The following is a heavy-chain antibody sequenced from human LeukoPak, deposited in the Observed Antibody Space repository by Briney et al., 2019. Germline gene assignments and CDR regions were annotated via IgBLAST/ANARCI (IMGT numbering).Heavy chain of an antibody. CDR1: GFTFDDYA. Sequence: GRSLRLSCAASGFTFDDYAMHWVRQAPGKGLEWVSGISWNSGSIGYADSVKGRFTISRDNAKNSLYLQMNSLRAEDMALYYCAKADYYGSGGLDIWGQGTMVTASS. D-gene: IGHD3-10*01. J-gene: IGHJ3*02. V-gene: IGHV3-9*03. CDR2: ISWNSGSI. CDR3: AKADYYGSGGLDI.